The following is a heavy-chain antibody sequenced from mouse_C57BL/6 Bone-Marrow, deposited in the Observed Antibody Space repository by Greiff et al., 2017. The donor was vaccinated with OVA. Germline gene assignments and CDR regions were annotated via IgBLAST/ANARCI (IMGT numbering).Heavy chain of an antibody. D-gene: IGHD1-1*01. Sequence: EVQRVESGTVLARPGASVKMSCKTSGYTFTSYWMHWVKQRPGQGLEWIGAIYPGNSDTSYNQKFKGKAKLTAVTSASTAYMELSSLTNEDSAVYYYTRYLLLRYYYAMDYWGQGTSVTVSS. CDR3: TRYLLLRYYYAMDY. CDR1: GYTFTSYW. CDR2: IYPGNSDT. V-gene: IGHV1-5*01. J-gene: IGHJ4*01.